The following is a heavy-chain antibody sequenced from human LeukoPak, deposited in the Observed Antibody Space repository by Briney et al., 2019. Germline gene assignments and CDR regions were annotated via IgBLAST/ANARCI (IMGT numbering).Heavy chain of an antibody. J-gene: IGHJ6*02. CDR1: GFTFSTYG. CDR3: ARGFQYYSYGMDV. V-gene: IGHV3-33*01. Sequence: GGSLRLSCAPSGFTFSTYGIHWVRQAPGKGLEWVAVIWYDGSNKYFADSVKGRFTISRDNSKNTLHLQMNSLRAEGTAVYYCARGFQYYSYGMDVWGQVTTVTVSS. CDR2: IWYDGSNK.